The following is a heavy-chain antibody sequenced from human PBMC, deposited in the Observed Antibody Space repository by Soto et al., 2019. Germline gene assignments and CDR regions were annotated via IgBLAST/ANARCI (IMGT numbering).Heavy chain of an antibody. CDR3: ARDLYYYASSGFNY. CDR1: GFSFSTYG. CDR2: ISFDGSRK. V-gene: IGHV3-30*03. Sequence: GGSLRLSCAASGFSFSTYGMHWVRQAPGKGLEWVAIISFDGSRKHYVDSIRGRFTISRDNSGNTVYLQMNSLSAEDTAVYYCARDLYYYASSGFNYWGQGTLVTVLL. D-gene: IGHD3-22*01. J-gene: IGHJ4*02.